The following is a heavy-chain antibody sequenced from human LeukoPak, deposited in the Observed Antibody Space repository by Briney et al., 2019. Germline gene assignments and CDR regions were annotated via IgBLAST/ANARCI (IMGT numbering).Heavy chain of an antibody. CDR3: ARVCSYDSSGYFDY. CDR1: GGSFSGYY. Sequence: PSETLSLTCAVYGGSFSGYYWSWIRQPPGKGLEWVGEINHSGSTNYNPSLKSRVTISVDTSKNHFSLKLSSVTAADTAVYYCARVCSYDSSGYFDYWGQGTLVTVSS. V-gene: IGHV4-34*01. D-gene: IGHD3-22*01. J-gene: IGHJ4*02. CDR2: INHSGST.